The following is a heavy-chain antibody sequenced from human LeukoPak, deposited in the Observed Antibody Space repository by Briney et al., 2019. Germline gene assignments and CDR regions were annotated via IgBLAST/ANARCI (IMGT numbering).Heavy chain of an antibody. CDR3: ARGLDGFNYRSYFVS. Sequence: GGSLRLSCVASGFTFGKYWMSWVRQAPGKGLEWVANIKLDGSEKNYVDSVKGRFTISRDNSKNTLFLQVKSLRVDDTAIYYCARGLDGFNYRSYFVSWGQGTLVTVSS. D-gene: IGHD5-24*01. V-gene: IGHV3-7*01. CDR2: IKLDGSEK. J-gene: IGHJ4*02. CDR1: GFTFGKYW.